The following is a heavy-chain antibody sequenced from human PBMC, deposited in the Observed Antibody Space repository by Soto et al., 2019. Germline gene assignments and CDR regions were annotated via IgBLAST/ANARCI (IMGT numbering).Heavy chain of an antibody. J-gene: IGHJ6*02. D-gene: IGHD3-3*01. CDR2: ISAYNGNT. V-gene: IGHV1-18*01. CDR1: GYTFTSYG. CDR3: ARNLGGVGDYYYYGMDV. Sequence: ASVKVSCKASGYTFTSYGISWVRQAPGQGLEWMGWISAYNGNTNYAQKLQGRVTMTTDTSTSTAYMELRSLRSDDTAVYYCARNLGGVGDYYYYGMDVWGQGTTVTVSS.